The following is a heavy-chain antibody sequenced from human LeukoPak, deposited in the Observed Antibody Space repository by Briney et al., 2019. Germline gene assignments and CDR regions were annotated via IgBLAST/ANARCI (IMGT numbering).Heavy chain of an antibody. CDR2: ISGSGGST. CDR1: GFTFSSYA. V-gene: IGHV3-23*01. D-gene: IGHD6-13*01. Sequence: PGGSLRLSCAASGFTFSSYAMSWVRQAPGKGLEWVSAISGSGGSTYYADSVKGRFTISRDNSKNTLYLQMNSLRAEDTAVYYCAKDYRIAAAGTLYYFDYWGQGTLVTVSS. CDR3: AKDYRIAAAGTLYYFDY. J-gene: IGHJ4*02.